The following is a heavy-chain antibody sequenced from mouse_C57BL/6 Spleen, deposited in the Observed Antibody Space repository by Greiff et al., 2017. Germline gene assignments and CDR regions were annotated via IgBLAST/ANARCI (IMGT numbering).Heavy chain of an antibody. CDR2: ISSGGDYI. J-gene: IGHJ4*01. Sequence: EVQRVESGEGLVKPGGSLKLSCAASGFTFSSYAMSWVRQTPEKRLEWVAYISSGGDYIYYADTVKGRFTISRDNARNTLYLQMSSLKSEDTAMYYCTRDYYGSSPLYYYAMDYWGQGTSVTVSS. D-gene: IGHD1-1*01. CDR1: GFTFSSYA. CDR3: TRDYYGSSPLYYYAMDY. V-gene: IGHV5-9-1*02.